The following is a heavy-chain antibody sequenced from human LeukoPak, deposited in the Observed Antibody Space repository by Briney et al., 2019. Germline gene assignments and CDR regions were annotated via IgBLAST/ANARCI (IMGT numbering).Heavy chain of an antibody. J-gene: IGHJ4*02. CDR1: GFTFRNYY. Sequence: KSGGSLRLSCAASGFTFRNYYMIWIRQAPGKGLEWLSYISSNGNTVYYADSVRGRFTASRDNVKNSLFMEMNSLRVEDTAVYYCARDGYNYFDFWGQGTLVTVSS. CDR3: ARDGYNYFDF. CDR2: ISSNGNTV. D-gene: IGHD1-1*01. V-gene: IGHV3-11*01.